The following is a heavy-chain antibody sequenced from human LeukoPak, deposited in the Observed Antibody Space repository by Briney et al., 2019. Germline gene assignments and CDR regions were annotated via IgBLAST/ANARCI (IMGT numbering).Heavy chain of an antibody. CDR2: IIPIFGTA. CDR3: ATGVGATRWFDP. D-gene: IGHD1-26*01. Sequence: ASVKVSCKASGGTFSSYAISWVRQAPGQGLEWMGGIIPIFGTANYAQKFQGRVTITADESTSTAYMELSSLRSEDTAVYYCATGVGATRWFDPWGQGPLVTVSS. V-gene: IGHV1-69*13. CDR1: GGTFSSYA. J-gene: IGHJ5*02.